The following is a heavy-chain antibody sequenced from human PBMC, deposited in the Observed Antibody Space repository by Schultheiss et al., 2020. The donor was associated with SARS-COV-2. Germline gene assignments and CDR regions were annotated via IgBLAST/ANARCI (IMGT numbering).Heavy chain of an antibody. CDR1: GGSISSYY. Sequence: SETLSLTCTVSGGSISSYYWSWIRQPPGKGLEWIGYIYYSGSTNYNPSLKSRVTMSVDTSKNQFSLKLSSVTAADTAVYYCARAATLMPFEDWGQGTLVTVSS. CDR2: IYYSGST. CDR3: ARAATLMPFED. V-gene: IGHV4-59*12. D-gene: IGHD2-2*01. J-gene: IGHJ4*02.